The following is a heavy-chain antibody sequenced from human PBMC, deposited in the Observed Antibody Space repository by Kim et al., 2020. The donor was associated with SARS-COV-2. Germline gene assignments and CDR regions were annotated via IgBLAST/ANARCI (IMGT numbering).Heavy chain of an antibody. CDR2: IWYDGSNK. CDR1: GFTFSSYA. J-gene: IGHJ6*02. Sequence: GGSLRLSCAASGFTFSSYAMHWVRQAPGKGLEWVAVIWYDGSNKYYADSVKGRFTISRDNSKNTLYLQMNSLRAEDTAVYYCAKGQTFEWLRRISDYYYGMDVWGQGTTVTVSS. CDR3: AKGQTFEWLRRISDYYYGMDV. D-gene: IGHD5-12*01. V-gene: IGHV3-33*06.